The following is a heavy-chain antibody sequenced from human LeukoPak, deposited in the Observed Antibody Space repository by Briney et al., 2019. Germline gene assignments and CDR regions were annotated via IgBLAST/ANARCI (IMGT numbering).Heavy chain of an antibody. CDR3: ARVLGEYGEGYFDY. V-gene: IGHV1-8*03. J-gene: IGHJ4*02. CDR2: MNPNSGNT. Sequence: GASVKVSCKASGYTFTSYDINGVRQATGQGLEWMVWMNPNSGNTGYAQKFQDRVPLTRNTSISTAYMELSSLRYEDTAVYYCARVLGEYGEGYFDYWGQGTLVTVSS. CDR1: GYTFTSYD. D-gene: IGHD1-26*01.